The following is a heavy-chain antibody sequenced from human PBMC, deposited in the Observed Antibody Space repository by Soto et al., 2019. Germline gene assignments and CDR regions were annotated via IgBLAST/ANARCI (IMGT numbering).Heavy chain of an antibody. CDR1: GFSFSSYA. J-gene: IGHJ4*02. V-gene: IGHV3-23*01. D-gene: IGHD5-12*01. CDR2: ISARGGSL. Sequence: EVQLLESGGGLVQPGGSLRLACTASGFSFSSYAMVWVRQAPGKGLEWVSVISARGGSLYFADAVKGRFTISRDNSKNVLSLEMNNLRAEDTATYFCAKRSIEYSAAVDHWCQGTLVLVSS. CDR3: AKRSIEYSAAVDH.